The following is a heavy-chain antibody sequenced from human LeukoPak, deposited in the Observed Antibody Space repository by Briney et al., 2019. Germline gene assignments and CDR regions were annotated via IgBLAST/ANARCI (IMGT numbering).Heavy chain of an antibody. CDR3: ARVMTAITNWFDP. Sequence: AGSLRLSCAASGFTVSSNYVGWVRQAPGKGLEWVSVIYRDGSTYYADSVNGRFTISRDNSKNTLYLQMNNLRVEDTAVYYCARVMTAITNWFDPSGQGTLVTVSS. CDR1: GFTVSSNY. D-gene: IGHD2-21*02. CDR2: IYRDGST. V-gene: IGHV3-66*01. J-gene: IGHJ5*02.